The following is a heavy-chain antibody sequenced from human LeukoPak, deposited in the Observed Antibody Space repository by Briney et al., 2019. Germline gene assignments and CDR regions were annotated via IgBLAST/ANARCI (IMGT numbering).Heavy chain of an antibody. CDR3: AREWGYYDSSGSRGWIAFDI. Sequence: ASVKVSCKASGGTFSSYAISWVRQAPGQGLEWMGIINPSGGSTSYAQKFQGRVTMTRDMSTSTVYMELSSLRSEDTAVYYCAREWGYYDSSGSRGWIAFDIWGQGTMVTVSS. CDR1: GGTFSSYA. J-gene: IGHJ3*02. V-gene: IGHV1-46*01. D-gene: IGHD3-22*01. CDR2: INPSGGST.